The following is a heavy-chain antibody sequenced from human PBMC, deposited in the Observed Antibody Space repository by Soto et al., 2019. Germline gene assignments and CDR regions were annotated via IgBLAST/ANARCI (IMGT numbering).Heavy chain of an antibody. J-gene: IGHJ4*02. CDR2: INRMDGST. CDR3: AKNYYFDN. Sequence: EVQLLESGGGSIQPGGSLRLSCVASGFTFSSFAMSWVRQAPGKGLEWVSSINRMDGSTYYADSVKGRLTISRDNSKNTLYLQMDSLRAEDTAVYYCAKNYYFDNCGQGTLVIVSS. V-gene: IGHV3-23*01. CDR1: GFTFSSFA.